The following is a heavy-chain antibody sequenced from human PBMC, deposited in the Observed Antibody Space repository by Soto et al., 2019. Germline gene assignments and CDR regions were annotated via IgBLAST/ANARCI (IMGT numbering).Heavy chain of an antibody. Sequence: SETLSLTCTVSGGSISSSSYYWGWIRQPPGKGLEWIGSIYYSGSAYYNPSLKSRVTISVDTSKNQFSLKLSSVTAADTAVYYCASPLYSDPTTGLAFDIWGQGTMVTVSS. CDR2: IYYSGSA. CDR3: ASPLYSDPTTGLAFDI. CDR1: GGSISSSSYY. V-gene: IGHV4-39*01. D-gene: IGHD4-17*01. J-gene: IGHJ3*02.